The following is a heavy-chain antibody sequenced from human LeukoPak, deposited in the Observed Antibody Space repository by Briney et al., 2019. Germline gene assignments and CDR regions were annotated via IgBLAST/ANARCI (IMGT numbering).Heavy chain of an antibody. V-gene: IGHV4-59*08. CDR3: ARTYYYGSGSFRFEY. CDR1: GGSISSYY. CDR2: IYYSEST. J-gene: IGHJ4*02. D-gene: IGHD3-10*01. Sequence: SETLSLTCTVSGGSISSYYWSWIRQPPGKGLEWIGYIYYSESTNYNPSLKSRVTISVDTSKNQFSLKLSSVTAADTAVYYCARTYYYGSGSFRFEYWGQGTLVTVSS.